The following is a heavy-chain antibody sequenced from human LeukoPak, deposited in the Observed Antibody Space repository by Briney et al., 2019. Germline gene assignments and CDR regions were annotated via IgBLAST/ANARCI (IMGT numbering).Heavy chain of an antibody. CDR1: GYTFTSYY. CDR3: ARAGLSGAAMVPDGYYYYMDV. CDR2: INPTGGST. Sequence: GASVKVSCKASGYTFTSYYMHWVRQAPGQGLEWMGIINPTGGSTTYAQKFQGRVTLTRDTSTSTVYMKLSSLRSEDTAVYYCARAGLSGAAMVPDGYYYYMDVWGKGTTVTVSS. J-gene: IGHJ6*03. V-gene: IGHV1-46*01. D-gene: IGHD5-18*01.